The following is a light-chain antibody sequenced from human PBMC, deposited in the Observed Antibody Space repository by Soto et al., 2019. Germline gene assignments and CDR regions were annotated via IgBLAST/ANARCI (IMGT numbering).Light chain of an antibody. CDR1: XSLVYSDGNTY. CDR3: MQGAHWPYT. V-gene: IGKV2-30*01. CDR2: KVS. J-gene: IGKJ2*01. Sequence: DXVXTQSXLSXPVXLGXPXXXSXXSSXSLVYSDGNTYLTWFQQRPGQSPRRLIYKVSNRDSGVPDRFSGSGSGPDFTLKISRVEAGDVGLYYCMQGAHWPYTFGQGTKLEIK.